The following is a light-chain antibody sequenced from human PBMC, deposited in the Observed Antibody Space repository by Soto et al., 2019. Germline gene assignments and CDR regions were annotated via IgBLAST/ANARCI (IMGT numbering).Light chain of an antibody. Sequence: DIQMTQSPSTLSASVGDRVTITCRASQTVSNLLAWYQQKPGKAPKLLIFDASTLESGVPSRFSGSGSGTEFTLTISSLQPDDFATYYCQHYNSYSEAFGQGTKVDIK. J-gene: IGKJ1*01. CDR1: QTVSNL. V-gene: IGKV1-5*01. CDR3: QHYNSYSEA. CDR2: DAS.